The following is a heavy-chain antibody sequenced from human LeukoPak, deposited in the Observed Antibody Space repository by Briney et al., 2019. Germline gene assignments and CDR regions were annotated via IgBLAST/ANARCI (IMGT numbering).Heavy chain of an antibody. J-gene: IGHJ4*02. CDR3: ARGVLGYCSSTSCYTGVGFDY. Sequence: PSETLSLTCTVSGGSISSYYWSWIRQPPGKGLEWIGEINHSGSTNYNPSLKSRVTISVDTSKNQFSLKLSSVTAADTAVYYCARGVLGYCSSTSCYTGVGFDYWGQGTLVTVSS. CDR1: GGSISSYY. CDR2: INHSGST. D-gene: IGHD2-2*02. V-gene: IGHV4-34*01.